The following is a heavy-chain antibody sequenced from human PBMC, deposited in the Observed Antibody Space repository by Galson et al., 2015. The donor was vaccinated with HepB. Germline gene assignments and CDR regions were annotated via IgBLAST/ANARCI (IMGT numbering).Heavy chain of an antibody. D-gene: IGHD2-2*01. Sequence: SVKVSCKASGGTFSSYAISWVRQAPGQGLEWMGGIIPIFGTANYAQKFQGRVTITADESTSTAYMELSSLRSEDTAVYYCARDREDIVVVPAAPGAFEIWGQGTMVTVSS. CDR3: ARDREDIVVVPAAPGAFEI. J-gene: IGHJ3*02. V-gene: IGHV1-69*13. CDR2: IIPIFGTA. CDR1: GGTFSSYA.